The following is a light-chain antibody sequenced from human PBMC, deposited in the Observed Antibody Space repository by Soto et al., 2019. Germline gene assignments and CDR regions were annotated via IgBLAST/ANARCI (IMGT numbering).Light chain of an antibody. Sequence: DVAMTQSPLSLPVTLGQPASISCRSSQSLVYSNGNTSLHWFQQRPGQSPRRLIYKVSNRDSGVPDRFSGSGSGTDFTLRINRVEAEDVGVYYCLQGTLWPPTFGQGTKVEI. J-gene: IGKJ1*01. V-gene: IGKV2-30*01. CDR3: LQGTLWPPT. CDR1: QSLVYSNGNTS. CDR2: KVS.